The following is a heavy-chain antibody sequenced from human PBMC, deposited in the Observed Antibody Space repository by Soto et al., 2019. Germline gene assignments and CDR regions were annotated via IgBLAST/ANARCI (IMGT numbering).Heavy chain of an antibody. V-gene: IGHV1-8*01. CDR1: GYSFTGLD. CDR3: ARGVTAGVDY. Sequence: QVQLVQSGAEARVPGASVKVSCKASGYSFTGLDINWVRQTTGQGLEWMGWMEPSSGRTGYAQKFQGRVTMTRDTSINTAYVELSSLTSDDTAFYYCARGVTAGVDYCGQGTLVTVSS. J-gene: IGHJ4*02. CDR2: MEPSSGRT. D-gene: IGHD1-26*01.